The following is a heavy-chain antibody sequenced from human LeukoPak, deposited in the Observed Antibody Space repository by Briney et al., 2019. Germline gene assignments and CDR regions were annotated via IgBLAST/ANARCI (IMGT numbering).Heavy chain of an antibody. Sequence: SETLSLTCTVPGVSISTYYWNWIRQPPGKGLEWIGYIYHSGSTNYNPSLQSRVTISVDTSKNQFSLNLNSVTAADTAVYYCARGGAARLHFQNWGQGTLVTVSS. CDR2: IYHSGST. V-gene: IGHV4-59*01. CDR1: GVSISTYY. J-gene: IGHJ1*01. CDR3: ARGGAARLHFQN. D-gene: IGHD6-6*01.